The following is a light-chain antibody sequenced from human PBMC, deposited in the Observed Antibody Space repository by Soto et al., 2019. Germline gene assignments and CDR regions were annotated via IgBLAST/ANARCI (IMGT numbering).Light chain of an antibody. CDR3: QQSNMTPRP. J-gene: IGKJ4*02. CDR1: QSISTY. Sequence: DIQMTQSPSSLSASVGDRVTITCRASQSISTYLNWYQQKPGKAPRLLIFGASNLQSGVSSRFSGSRSGTVFPLTISSIQSDDFATHFCQQSNMTPRPFGGGTKVEVK. CDR2: GAS. V-gene: IGKV1-39*01.